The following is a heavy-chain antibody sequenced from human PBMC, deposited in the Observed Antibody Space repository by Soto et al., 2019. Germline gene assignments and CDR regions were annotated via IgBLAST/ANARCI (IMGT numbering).Heavy chain of an antibody. J-gene: IGHJ6*02. CDR1: GFTFSSYG. D-gene: IGHD3-10*01. CDR3: ASDTARARVRLYYGMDV. CDR2: IWYDGSNK. V-gene: IGHV3-33*01. Sequence: QVQLVESGGGVVQPGRSLRLSCAASGFTFSSYGMHWVRQAPGKGLEWVAVIWYDGSNKYYADSVKGRFTISRDNSKNTLYLQMNSLGAGETAVYYCASDTARARVRLYYGMDVWGQGTMVTVSS.